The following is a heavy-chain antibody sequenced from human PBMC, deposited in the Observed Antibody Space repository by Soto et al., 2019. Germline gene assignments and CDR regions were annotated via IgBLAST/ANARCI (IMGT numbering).Heavy chain of an antibody. CDR1: GFTVSSNY. CDR2: IYSGGST. J-gene: IGHJ3*02. V-gene: IGHV3-53*01. Sequence: GGSLRLSCAASGFTVSSNYMSWVRQAPGKGLEWVSVIYSGGSTYYADSVKGRFTISRDNSKNTLYLQMNSLRAEDTAVYYCARVRYYYDSSGYYPDAFDIWGQGTMVTVSS. D-gene: IGHD3-22*01. CDR3: ARVRYYYDSSGYYPDAFDI.